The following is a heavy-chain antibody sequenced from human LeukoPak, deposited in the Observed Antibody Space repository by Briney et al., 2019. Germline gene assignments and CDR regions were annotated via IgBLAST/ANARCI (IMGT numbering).Heavy chain of an antibody. CDR3: AKDDSVNYDILTGESVP. Sequence: GGSLRLSCAASGFTFSSYGMHWVRQAPGKGLEWVAVISYDGSNKYYADSVKGRFTISRDNSKNTLYLQMNSLRAEDTAVYYCAKDDSVNYDILTGESVPWGQGTLVTVSS. CDR2: ISYDGSNK. J-gene: IGHJ5*02. D-gene: IGHD3-9*01. CDR1: GFTFSSYG. V-gene: IGHV3-30*18.